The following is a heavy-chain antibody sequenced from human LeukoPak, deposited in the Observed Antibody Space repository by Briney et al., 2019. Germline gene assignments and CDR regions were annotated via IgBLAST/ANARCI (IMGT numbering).Heavy chain of an antibody. Sequence: SGGSLRLSCAASGFTFSDYYMSWIRQAPGKGLVWVSRIKSDGITTNYADFVRGRFTISRDNAKNTLYLQINSLRAEDTAVYYCARGATYAYYFDFWGQGSLVTVSS. J-gene: IGHJ4*02. V-gene: IGHV3-74*01. CDR2: IKSDGITT. CDR1: GFTFSDYY. CDR3: ARGATYAYYFDF. D-gene: IGHD1-26*01.